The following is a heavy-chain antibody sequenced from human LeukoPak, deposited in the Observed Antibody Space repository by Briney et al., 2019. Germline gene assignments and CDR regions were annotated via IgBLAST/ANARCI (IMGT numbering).Heavy chain of an antibody. Sequence: GGSLRLSCAASGFTLSTYNTHWVRQAPGKGLEWVSSITSSSTYYADSVKGRFTISRDNAKNSLYLQMNGLRAEDTAVYYCARERVTTTAFDIWGQGTMVTVSS. V-gene: IGHV3-21*01. CDR2: ITSSSTY. D-gene: IGHD5-12*01. J-gene: IGHJ3*02. CDR1: GFTLSTYN. CDR3: ARERVTTTAFDI.